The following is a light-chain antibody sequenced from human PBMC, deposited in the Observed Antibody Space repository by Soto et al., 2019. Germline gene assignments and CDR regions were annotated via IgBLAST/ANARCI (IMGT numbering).Light chain of an antibody. J-gene: IGKJ5*01. CDR1: QSVSSY. V-gene: IGKV3-11*01. CDR3: QQRSTWPIT. Sequence: EIVLTQSPATLSLSPGERATLSCRASQSVSSYLAWYQQKPGQAPRLLIYDASNRATGIPARFSGSGSGTDFTLTISSLEAEDFAVYYCQQRSTWPITFGLGTRLEMK. CDR2: DAS.